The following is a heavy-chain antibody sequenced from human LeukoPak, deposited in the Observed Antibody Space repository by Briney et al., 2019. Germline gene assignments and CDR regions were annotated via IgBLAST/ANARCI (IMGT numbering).Heavy chain of an antibody. CDR3: ATATISSVDY. CDR2: IYYSGST. V-gene: IGHV4-59*01. J-gene: IGHJ4*02. Sequence: SETLSLTCTVSGGSISSYYWSWIRQPPGKGLEWVGYIYYSGSTNYNPSLKSRVTMSVDTSKNQFSLKLSSVTPADTAVYYCATATISSVDYWGQGTLVTVSS. CDR1: GGSISSYY. D-gene: IGHD2-15*01.